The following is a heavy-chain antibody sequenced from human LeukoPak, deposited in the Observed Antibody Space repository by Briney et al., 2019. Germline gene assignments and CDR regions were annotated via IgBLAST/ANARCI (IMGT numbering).Heavy chain of an antibody. V-gene: IGHV1-46*01. CDR1: GYTFIDYY. CDR3: AGASYYYDSSGYGGFDY. D-gene: IGHD3-22*01. CDR2: INPSGAGT. Sequence: ASVKVSCKASGYTFIDYYIHWVRQAPGQGLEWMGIINPSGAGTSYAQKFQGRVTMTRDTSTSTVYMKLSSLRSEDTAVYYCAGASYYYDSSGYGGFDYWGQGTLVTVSS. J-gene: IGHJ4*02.